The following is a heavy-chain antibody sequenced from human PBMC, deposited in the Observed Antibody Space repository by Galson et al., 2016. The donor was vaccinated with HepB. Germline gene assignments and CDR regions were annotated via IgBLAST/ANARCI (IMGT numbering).Heavy chain of an antibody. Sequence: SLRLSCAVSGFTSSDYYMTWIRQAPGKGLEWISYIGMSVTTIYYADSVKGRFTVSRDNANRSLYLQMNSLRAEDTAVYYCAKDCPYCGGDFLDAFDIWGQGTTVIVSS. D-gene: IGHD2-21*02. CDR2: IGMSVTTI. CDR1: GFTSSDYY. V-gene: IGHV3-11*01. J-gene: IGHJ3*02. CDR3: AKDCPYCGGDFLDAFDI.